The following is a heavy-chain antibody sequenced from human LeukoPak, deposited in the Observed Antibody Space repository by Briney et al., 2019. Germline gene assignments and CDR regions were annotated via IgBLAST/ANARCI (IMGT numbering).Heavy chain of an antibody. Sequence: GGSLRLSCAASGFTFSSYAMSWVRQAPGKGLEWVSAISGSGGSTYYADSVKGRFTISRDNSKNTLYLQMNSLRAEDTAVYYCAKGNLDYYGSGSYGNSDYWGQGTLVTVSS. V-gene: IGHV3-23*01. D-gene: IGHD3-10*01. CDR1: GFTFSSYA. J-gene: IGHJ4*02. CDR2: ISGSGGST. CDR3: AKGNLDYYGSGSYGNSDY.